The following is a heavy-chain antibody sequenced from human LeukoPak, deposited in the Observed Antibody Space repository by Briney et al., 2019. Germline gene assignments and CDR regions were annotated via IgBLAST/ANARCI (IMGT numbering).Heavy chain of an antibody. D-gene: IGHD3-3*01. V-gene: IGHV1-18*01. J-gene: IGHJ4*02. Sequence: RASVKVSCKASGYAFTSYGISWVRQAPGQGLEWMGWISAYNGNTNYAQKLQGRVTMTTDTSTSTAYMELRSLRSDDTAVYYCARDHGNYDFWSGYYTIPLDYWGQGTLVTVSS. CDR1: GYAFTSYG. CDR3: ARDHGNYDFWSGYYTIPLDY. CDR2: ISAYNGNT.